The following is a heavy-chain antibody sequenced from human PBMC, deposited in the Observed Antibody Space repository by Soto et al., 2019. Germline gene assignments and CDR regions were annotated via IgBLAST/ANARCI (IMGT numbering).Heavy chain of an antibody. CDR1: GGSISGSY. CDR3: AKQSSAYYHFDC. J-gene: IGHJ4*02. D-gene: IGHD1-26*01. V-gene: IGHV4-59*08. CDR2: VSYNGTA. Sequence: SETLSLTCSVSGGSISGSYWNWVRQSPGRGLEWIGFVSYNGTADYNPSLKSRVIISLDTSKRQLSLKLRSVTAAYTAVYFCAKQSSAYYHFDCWGQGTPVTVSS.